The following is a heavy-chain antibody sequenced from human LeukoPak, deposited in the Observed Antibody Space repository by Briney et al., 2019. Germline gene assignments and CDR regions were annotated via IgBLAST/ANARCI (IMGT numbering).Heavy chain of an antibody. J-gene: IGHJ6*02. CDR3: ARGTPWFGVFYYGMDV. D-gene: IGHD3-10*01. CDR1: GYTFTGYY. V-gene: IGHV1-2*02. Sequence: GASVKVSCKASGYTFTGYYMHWVRQAPGQGLEWMGWINPNSGGTNYAQKFQGRVTMTRDTSISTAYMELSRLRSDDTAVYYRARGTPWFGVFYYGMDVWGQGTTVTVSS. CDR2: INPNSGGT.